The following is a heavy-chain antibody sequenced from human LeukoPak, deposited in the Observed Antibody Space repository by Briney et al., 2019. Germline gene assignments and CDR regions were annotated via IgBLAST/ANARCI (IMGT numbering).Heavy chain of an antibody. J-gene: IGHJ5*02. D-gene: IGHD2-15*01. CDR3: ARVIRYCSGGSCYAPAFDP. Sequence: SETLSLTCTVSGGSISSYYWSWIRQPPGKGLEWIGYIYYSGSTNYNPSLKSRVTISVDTSKNQFSLKLSSVTAADTAVYYCARVIRYCSGGSCYAPAFDPRGQGTLVTVSS. V-gene: IGHV4-59*01. CDR1: GGSISSYY. CDR2: IYYSGST.